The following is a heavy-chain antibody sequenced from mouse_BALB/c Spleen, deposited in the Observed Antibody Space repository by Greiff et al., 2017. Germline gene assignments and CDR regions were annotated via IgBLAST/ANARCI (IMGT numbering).Heavy chain of an antibody. CDR1: GFSLTSYG. D-gene: IGHD1-2*01. CDR3: ARPNSLLRLRDAMDD. Sequence: QVQLQQSGPGLVQPSQSLSITCTVSGFSLTSYGVHWVRQSPGKGLEWLGVIWSGGSTDYNAAFISRLSISKDNSKSQVFFKMNSLQANDTAIYYCARPNSLLRLRDAMDDWGQGTSVTVSS. J-gene: IGHJ4*01. CDR2: IWSGGST. V-gene: IGHV2-2*02.